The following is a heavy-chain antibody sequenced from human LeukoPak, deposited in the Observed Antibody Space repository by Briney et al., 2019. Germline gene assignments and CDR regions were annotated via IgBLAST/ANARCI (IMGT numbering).Heavy chain of an antibody. V-gene: IGHV3-30*02. CDR3: AKEGLTIFGVVY. CDR1: GFTFSSYG. Sequence: GGSLRLSCAASGFTFSSYGMHWVRQAPGKGLEWVAFIRYDGSNKYYADSVKDRFTISRDNSKNTLYLQMNSLRDEHTAVYYCAKEGLTIFGVVYWGQGTLVIVSS. D-gene: IGHD3-3*01. CDR2: IRYDGSNK. J-gene: IGHJ4*02.